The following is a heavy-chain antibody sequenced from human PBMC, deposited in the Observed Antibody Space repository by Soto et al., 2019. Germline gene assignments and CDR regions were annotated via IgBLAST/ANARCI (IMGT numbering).Heavy chain of an antibody. V-gene: IGHV3-49*04. J-gene: IGHJ4*02. CDR1: GFTFGDYA. CDR2: IRSKAYGGTT. D-gene: IGHD3-22*01. Sequence: GGSLRLSCTASGFTFGDYAMSWVRQAPGKGLEWVGFIRSKAYGGTTEYAASVKGRFTISRDDSKSIAYLQMNSLETEDTAVYYCTSRVVVMGYWGQGTLVTVSS. CDR3: TSRVVVMGY.